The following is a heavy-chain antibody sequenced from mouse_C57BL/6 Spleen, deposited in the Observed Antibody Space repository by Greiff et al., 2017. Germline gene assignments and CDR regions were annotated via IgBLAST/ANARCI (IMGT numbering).Heavy chain of an antibody. J-gene: IGHJ1*03. CDR1: GFTFSDYY. Sequence: DVKLVESEGGLVQPGSSMKLSCTASGFTFSDYYMAWVRQVPEKGLEWVANINYDGSSTYYLDSLKSRFIISRDNAKNILYLQMSSLKSEDTATYDCARDLPYYYGSSWGYFDVWGTGTTVTVSS. CDR3: ARDLPYYYGSSWGYFDV. D-gene: IGHD1-1*01. V-gene: IGHV5-16*01. CDR2: INYDGSST.